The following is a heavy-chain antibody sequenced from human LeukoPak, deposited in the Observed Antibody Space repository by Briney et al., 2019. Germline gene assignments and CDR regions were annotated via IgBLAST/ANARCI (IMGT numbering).Heavy chain of an antibody. J-gene: IGHJ4*02. V-gene: IGHV3-23*01. CDR2: ISGSGGST. CDR1: GFTFSSYA. CDR3: AKLREEISGYFDY. D-gene: IGHD6-25*01. Sequence: GGSLRHFCAASGFTFSSYAISWVRQAPGKGLEWVSAISGSGGSTYYADSVNGRFTNSRDNSKNTLYLQMNSLRAEDTAVYYCAKLREEISGYFDYWGQGTLVTVSS.